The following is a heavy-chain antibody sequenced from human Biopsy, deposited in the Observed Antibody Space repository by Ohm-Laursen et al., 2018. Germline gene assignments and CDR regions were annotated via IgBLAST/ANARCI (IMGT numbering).Heavy chain of an antibody. J-gene: IGHJ2*01. V-gene: IGHV4-59*01. Sequence: TLSLTCPVSGDSISSYYWSWIRQPPRKGLQWIGYVYYTGSTDYNPSLQSRVTISVDTSKNHFSLRLRSVTPADTAIYYCARDRGYYSDRTVPGYFDLWGRGTLVTVSS. CDR2: VYYTGST. D-gene: IGHD3-22*01. CDR1: GDSISSYY. CDR3: ARDRGYYSDRTVPGYFDL.